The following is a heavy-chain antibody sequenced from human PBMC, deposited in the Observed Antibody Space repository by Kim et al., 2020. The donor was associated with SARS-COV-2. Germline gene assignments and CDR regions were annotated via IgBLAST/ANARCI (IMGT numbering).Heavy chain of an antibody. J-gene: IGHJ4*02. CDR2: ICYSGSN. D-gene: IGHD3-22*01. CDR3: ARHIYDSSGRADY. Sequence: SETLSLTCTVSGGSISSSSYYWGWIRQPPGKGLNWIGCICYSGSNYYHPTLKSRITISVATSKNQFSLKLISVTAAATAVYYCARHIYDSSGRADYWGQGTLVTVSS. CDR1: GGSISSSSYY. V-gene: IGHV4-39*01.